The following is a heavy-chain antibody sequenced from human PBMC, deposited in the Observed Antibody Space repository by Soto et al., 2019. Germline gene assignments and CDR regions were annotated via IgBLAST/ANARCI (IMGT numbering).Heavy chain of an antibody. Sequence: EVQLVESGGGFIYPGGSLRLSCAASGLTISNAWMNWVRQAPGKGLEWGGRIKTNTEGGTTDYAAAVKGRFTVSRDDSTNTLSLQMNSLKTEDTAVYYSTTGSVEGVWGQGNRVTVSS. J-gene: IGHJ6*02. CDR1: GLTISNAW. CDR3: TTGSVEGV. D-gene: IGHD2-15*01. CDR2: IKTNTEGGTT. V-gene: IGHV3-15*07.